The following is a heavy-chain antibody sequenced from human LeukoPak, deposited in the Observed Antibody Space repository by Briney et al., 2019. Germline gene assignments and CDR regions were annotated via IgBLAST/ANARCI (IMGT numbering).Heavy chain of an antibody. Sequence: GASVKVSCKTYGYTFTSHGISWVRQAPGQGLEWMGWISAFNGETHYAQNLQGRVTMTTDTSTSTAYMELSSLRSEDTAVYYCATVGRRDDTIFGVVITNYFDYWGQGTLVTVSS. CDR3: ATVGRRDDTIFGVVITNYFDY. D-gene: IGHD3-3*01. CDR2: ISAFNGET. V-gene: IGHV1-18*01. J-gene: IGHJ4*02. CDR1: GYTFTSHG.